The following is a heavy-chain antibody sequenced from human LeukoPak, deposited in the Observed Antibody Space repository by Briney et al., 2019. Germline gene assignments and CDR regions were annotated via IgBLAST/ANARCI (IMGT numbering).Heavy chain of an antibody. CDR3: ARNIHGSDAFDI. V-gene: IGHV4-31*03. Sequence: SETLSLTCTVSGGSISSGGYYWSWIRQHPGKGLEWIGYIYYSGSTYYNPSLKSRVTISVDTSKNQFSLKLSSVTAADSAVYYSARNIHGSDAFDIWGQGTMVTVSS. CDR2: IYYSGST. D-gene: IGHD5-12*01. J-gene: IGHJ3*02. CDR1: GGSISSGGYY.